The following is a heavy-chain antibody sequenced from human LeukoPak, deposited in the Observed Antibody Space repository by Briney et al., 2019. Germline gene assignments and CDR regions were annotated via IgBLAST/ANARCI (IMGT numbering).Heavy chain of an antibody. V-gene: IGHV4-39*01. CDR1: GGSISSSSYY. CDR3: ARHVNYYGSGRYFDY. CDR2: IYYTGST. D-gene: IGHD3-10*01. Sequence: SSEALSLTCTVSGGSISSSSYYWGWIRQPPGKGLEWIGSIYYTGSTHYNPSLKSRVTISVDTSKNQFSLKLSSVTAADTAVYYCARHVNYYGSGRYFDYWGQGTLVTVSS. J-gene: IGHJ4*02.